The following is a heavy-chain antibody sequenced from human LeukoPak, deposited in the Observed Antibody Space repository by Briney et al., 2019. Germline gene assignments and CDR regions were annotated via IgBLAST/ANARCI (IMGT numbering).Heavy chain of an antibody. Sequence: QPGRSLRLSCAASGFTFDDYAMHWVRQAPGKGLEWVSGISWNSGSIGYADSVKGRFTISRDNAKNSLYLQMNSLRAEDTALYYCAKADDGYATSFSYDWGQGTLVTVYS. V-gene: IGHV3-9*01. CDR2: ISWNSGSI. J-gene: IGHJ4*02. CDR1: GFTFDDYA. D-gene: IGHD2-2*01. CDR3: AKADDGYATSFSYD.